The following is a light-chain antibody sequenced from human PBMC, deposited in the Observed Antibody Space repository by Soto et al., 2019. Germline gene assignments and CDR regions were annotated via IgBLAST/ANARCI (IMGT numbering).Light chain of an antibody. CDR1: SSDVGGYNY. CDR3: SSYTSSSTNVV. J-gene: IGLJ2*01. V-gene: IGLV2-14*01. Sequence: QSVLTQPASVSGSPGQSITISCTGTSSDVGGYNYVSWYQQHPGKAPKLMIYDVSNRPSGVSNRFSGSKSGNTASLIISGLQAEDEADYYCSSYTSSSTNVVFGGGTQLTVL. CDR2: DVS.